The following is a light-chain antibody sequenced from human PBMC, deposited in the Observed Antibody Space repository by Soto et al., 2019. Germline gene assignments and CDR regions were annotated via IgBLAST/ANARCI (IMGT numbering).Light chain of an antibody. V-gene: IGLV2-23*02. CDR2: EVS. J-gene: IGLJ1*01. CDR3: CSYAGSIYV. CDR1: SSDVGSYNL. Sequence: QSALTQPASVSGSPGRSITISCTGTSSDVGSYNLVSWYQQHPGKAPKLMIYEVSKRPSGVSNRFSGSKSGNTASLTISGLQAEDEADYYCCSYAGSIYVFGTGTKVTVL.